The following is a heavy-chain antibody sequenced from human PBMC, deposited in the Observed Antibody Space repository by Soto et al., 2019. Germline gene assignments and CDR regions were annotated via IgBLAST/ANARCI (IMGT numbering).Heavy chain of an antibody. Sequence: PSETLSLTCTVSGGSISSSSYYWGWIRQPPGKGLEWIGSIYYSGSTYYNPSLKSRVTISVDTSKNQFSLKLSSVTAADTAVYYCARLAMTTVTTGAFDIWRQGTMVTVSS. CDR1: GGSISSSSYY. J-gene: IGHJ3*02. D-gene: IGHD4-17*01. V-gene: IGHV4-39*01. CDR2: IYYSGST. CDR3: ARLAMTTVTTGAFDI.